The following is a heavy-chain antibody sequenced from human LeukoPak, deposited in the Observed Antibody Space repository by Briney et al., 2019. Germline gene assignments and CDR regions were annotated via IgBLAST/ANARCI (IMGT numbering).Heavy chain of an antibody. Sequence: ASVKVSCKASGYTFTSYGISWVRQAPGQGLEWMGWISAYNGNTNYAQKLQGRVTMTTDTSTTTVYMELRSLRSDDTAVYYCARGGYCSGGSCCSDFDYWGQGTLVTVSS. D-gene: IGHD2-15*01. CDR2: ISAYNGNT. V-gene: IGHV1-18*01. CDR3: ARGGYCSGGSCCSDFDY. CDR1: GYTFTSYG. J-gene: IGHJ4*02.